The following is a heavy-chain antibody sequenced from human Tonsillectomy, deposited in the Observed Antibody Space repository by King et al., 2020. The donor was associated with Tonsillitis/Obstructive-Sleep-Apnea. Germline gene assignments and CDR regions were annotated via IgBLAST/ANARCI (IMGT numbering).Heavy chain of an antibody. V-gene: IGHV3-7*04. J-gene: IGHJ3*02. Sequence: DVQLVESGEGLVQPGGSLRLSCAASGFTFSKYWMSWVRQAPGKGLEWVANIKQDGSEKYYVDSVKGRFTISRDNAKNSLYLQMNSLRVEDTAVYYCARDVLEWLLLAFDIWGQGTMVTVSS. CDR1: GFTFSKYW. CDR3: ARDVLEWLLLAFDI. D-gene: IGHD3-3*01. CDR2: IKQDGSEK.